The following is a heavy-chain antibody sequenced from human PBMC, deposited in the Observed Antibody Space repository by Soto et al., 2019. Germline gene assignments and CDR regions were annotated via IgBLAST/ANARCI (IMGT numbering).Heavy chain of an antibody. J-gene: IGHJ4*02. D-gene: IGHD2-8*01. Sequence: GGSLRLSCAASGFTFSHYGMHRVRQAPGKGLEWVAVISYAGRHEYYADSLQGRFTVSRDNSKNTLYLQRNSLRPEDTAVYYCATELVQKIIYTGFDYWGQGTPVTVS. CDR1: GFTFSHYG. CDR3: ATELVQKIIYTGFDY. CDR2: ISYAGRHE. V-gene: IGHV3-30*03.